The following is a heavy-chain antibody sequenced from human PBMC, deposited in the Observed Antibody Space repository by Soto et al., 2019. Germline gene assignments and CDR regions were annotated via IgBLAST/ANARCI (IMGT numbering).Heavy chain of an antibody. CDR3: ARQGRSGSYWGNGAFDI. J-gene: IGHJ3*02. V-gene: IGHV5-51*01. Sequence: PGESLKISYKGSGYSFTNDWIGWVRQMRGKVLEWMGISYPGDSDTRYSPSFQGQVTISVDKSISTAYLQWSSLKASETAIYYCARQGRSGSYWGNGAFDIWGRGTMVTVSS. CDR2: SYPGDSDT. CDR1: GYSFTNDW. D-gene: IGHD1-26*01.